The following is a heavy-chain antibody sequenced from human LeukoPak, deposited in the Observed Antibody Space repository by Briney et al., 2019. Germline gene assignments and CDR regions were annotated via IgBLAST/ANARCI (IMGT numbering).Heavy chain of an antibody. CDR2: INPNSGGT. V-gene: IGHV1-2*02. Sequence: ASVKVSCKASGYTFTGYYMHWVRQAPGQGREWMGWINPNSGGTNYAQKFQGRVTMTRDTSISTAYMELSRLRSDDTAVYYCAREASIPMVRGVESRAFEIWGQGTMVTVSS. CDR1: GYTFTGYY. J-gene: IGHJ3*02. D-gene: IGHD3-10*01. CDR3: AREASIPMVRGVESRAFEI.